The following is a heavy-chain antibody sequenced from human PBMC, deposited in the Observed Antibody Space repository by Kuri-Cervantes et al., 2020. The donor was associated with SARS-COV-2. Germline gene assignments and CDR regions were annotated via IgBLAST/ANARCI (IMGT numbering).Heavy chain of an antibody. Sequence: ASVKVSCKASGYTFTTYVMNWVRQAPGQGLEWMGCINTTTGDPAYAQGFTGRFVFSLDTSVSTAYLQISSLKAEDTAVYYCARGPYYYDSSGYEDAFDIWGQGTMVTVSS. CDR3: ARGPYYYDSSGYEDAFDI. CDR1: GYTFTTYV. D-gene: IGHD3-22*01. J-gene: IGHJ3*02. CDR2: INTTTGDP. V-gene: IGHV7-4-1*02.